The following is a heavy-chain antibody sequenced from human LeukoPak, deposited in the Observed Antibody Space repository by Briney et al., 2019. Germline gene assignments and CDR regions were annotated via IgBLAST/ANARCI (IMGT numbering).Heavy chain of an antibody. Sequence: PSETLSLTCTVSGGSINNYYWSWVRQPPGKGLEWIGYIYYTGSTNYNPSLKSRVTMSVDTSKNQFSLKLSSVTAADTAVFYCARLMEPSVMFAFDVWGQGTMVTVSS. V-gene: IGHV4-59*01. CDR3: ARLMEPSVMFAFDV. J-gene: IGHJ3*01. D-gene: IGHD2-8*01. CDR1: GGSINNYY. CDR2: IYYTGST.